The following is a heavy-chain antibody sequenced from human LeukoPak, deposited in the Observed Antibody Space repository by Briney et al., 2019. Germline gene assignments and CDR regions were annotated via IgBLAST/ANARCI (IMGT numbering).Heavy chain of an antibody. CDR1: GFTFSSYA. Sequence: PGGSLRLSCAASGFTFSSYAMSWVRQAPGKGLEWASAISGSGGSTYYADSVKGRFTISRDNSKNTLYLQMNSLRAEDTAVYYCAKAREPRVSPSLGYWGQGTLVTVSS. D-gene: IGHD6-6*01. CDR3: AKAREPRVSPSLGY. CDR2: ISGSGGST. J-gene: IGHJ4*02. V-gene: IGHV3-23*01.